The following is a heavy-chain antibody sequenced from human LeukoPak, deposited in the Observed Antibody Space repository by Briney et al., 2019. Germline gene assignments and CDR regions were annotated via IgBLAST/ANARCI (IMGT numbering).Heavy chain of an antibody. CDR2: INPNSGGT. CDR1: GYTFTGYY. D-gene: IGHD5-18*01. V-gene: IGHV1-2*02. J-gene: IGHJ4*02. CDR3: AGEYETKRGYSYGYDYFDY. Sequence: ASVKVSCKASGYTFTGYYMHWVRQAPGQGLEWMGWINPNSGGTNYAQKFQGRVTMTRDTSISTAYMELSRLRSDDTAVYYCAGEYETKRGYSYGYDYFDYWGQGTLVTVSS.